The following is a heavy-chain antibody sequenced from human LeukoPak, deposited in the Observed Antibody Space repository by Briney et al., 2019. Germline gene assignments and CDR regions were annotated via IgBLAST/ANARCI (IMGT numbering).Heavy chain of an antibody. Sequence: PGGSLRLSCAASGFRFSSYWMSWVRQPPGKELEWVANIIQDGSDKYYVDSVKGRFTISRDNAKNSLSLQMNSLRVEDTAVYYCARDFQTDKWGQGTLVSVSS. CDR1: GFRFSSYW. CDR3: ARDFQTDK. CDR2: IIQDGSDK. J-gene: IGHJ1*01. V-gene: IGHV3-7*04.